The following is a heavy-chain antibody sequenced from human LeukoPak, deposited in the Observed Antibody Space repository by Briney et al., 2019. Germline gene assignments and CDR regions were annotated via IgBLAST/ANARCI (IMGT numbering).Heavy chain of an antibody. V-gene: IGHV3-30*03. CDR2: ISYDGRNE. Sequence: PGGSLRLSCAPSGFTFSNYGMHRVRQAPGKGLDWVAVISYDGRNEYYADSVKGRFTISRDNAKNSLYLQMNSLRAEDTAVYYCARVRSPRYFDYWGQGTLVTVSS. CDR3: ARVRSPRYFDY. CDR1: GFTFSNYG. J-gene: IGHJ4*02.